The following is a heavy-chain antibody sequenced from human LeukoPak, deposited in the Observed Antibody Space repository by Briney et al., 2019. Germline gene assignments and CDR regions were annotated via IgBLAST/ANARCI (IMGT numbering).Heavy chain of an antibody. Sequence: ASVKVSCKASGFRFSSFGVSWVRQAPGQGLEWMGWISNYFGVTHYAEKFEDRVTMTVDTSTTTVYMELRSLKYDDTAIYYCARDSDYSGNGNGDWFDPWGQGTVVIVSS. CDR2: ISNYFGVT. CDR1: GFRFSSFG. J-gene: IGHJ5*02. V-gene: IGHV1-18*04. CDR3: ARDSDYSGNGNGDWFDP. D-gene: IGHD4-11*01.